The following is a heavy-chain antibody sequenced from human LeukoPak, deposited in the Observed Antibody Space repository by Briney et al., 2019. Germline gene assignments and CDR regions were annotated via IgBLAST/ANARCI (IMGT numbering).Heavy chain of an antibody. J-gene: IGHJ4*02. Sequence: PGGSLRLSCAASAFTFSSHAMSWVRQAPGKGLEWVSAISGSGGSTYYADSAKGRFTISRDNSKNTLYLQMNSLRAEDTAVYYCTKSMNKAMVTSSGYWGQGTLVTVSS. CDR3: TKSMNKAMVTSSGY. CDR1: AFTFSSHA. V-gene: IGHV3-23*01. CDR2: ISGSGGST. D-gene: IGHD5-18*01.